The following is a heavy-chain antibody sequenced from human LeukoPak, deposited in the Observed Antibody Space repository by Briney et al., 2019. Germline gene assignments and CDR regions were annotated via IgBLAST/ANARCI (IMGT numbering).Heavy chain of an antibody. D-gene: IGHD3-10*01. CDR1: GFTFSNAW. J-gene: IGHJ3*02. CDR3: TTDSLKRLIPVRGVNDAFNI. CDR2: IKSRSGGGTT. Sequence: GGSLRLSCAASGFTFSNAWMSWVRQAPGEGLECVGRIKSRSGGGTTDYAAPVKGRFTISRDDSKNTLYLQMNSLKTEDTAMYYCTTDSLKRLIPVRGVNDAFNIWGQGTMVTVSS. V-gene: IGHV3-15*01.